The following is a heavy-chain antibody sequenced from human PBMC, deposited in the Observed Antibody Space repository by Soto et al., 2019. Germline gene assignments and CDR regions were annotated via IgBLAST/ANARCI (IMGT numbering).Heavy chain of an antibody. V-gene: IGHV3-23*01. J-gene: IGHJ3*01. Sequence: SXRLACSASVFTFIIYTIGWVRHTPGKGREWVSGVSGRGADKFYADSVKGRFTISRDNSINLPFLQMNDLRAEDTAVYFCAATRPYHNFDYNSDGFNFWGQGTMVTVSS. CDR3: AATRPYHNFDYNSDGFNF. CDR2: VSGRGADK. D-gene: IGHD3-10*01. CDR1: VFTFIIYT.